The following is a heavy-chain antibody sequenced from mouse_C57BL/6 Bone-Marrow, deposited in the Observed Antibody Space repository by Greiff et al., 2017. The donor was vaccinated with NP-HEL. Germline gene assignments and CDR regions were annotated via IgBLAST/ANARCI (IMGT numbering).Heavy chain of an antibody. J-gene: IGHJ2*01. V-gene: IGHV5-15*04. D-gene: IGHD1-1*01. CDR1: GFTFSDYG. CDR2: ISTLEYSL. Sequence: DVQLQESGGGLVQPGGSLKLSCAASGFTFSDYGMAWVRQAPRKGPEWVAFISTLEYSLYYADTVTGRFTISRENAQNTLYLEMSSLRSEDTAMYYCARRGYYYGFDYWGQGPTLTVSS. CDR3: ARRGYYYGFDY.